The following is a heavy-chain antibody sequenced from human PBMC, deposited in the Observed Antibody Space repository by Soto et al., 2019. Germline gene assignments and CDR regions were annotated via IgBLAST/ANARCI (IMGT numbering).Heavy chain of an antibody. CDR3: ARDLHTRYSSGWYGHWSYYYYGMDV. CDR1: GFTFSSYA. V-gene: IGHV3-30-3*01. Sequence: PGGSLRLSCAASGFTFSSYAMHWVRQAPGKGLEWVAVISYDGSNKYYADSVKGRFTISRDNSKNTLYLQMNSLRAEDTAVYYCARDLHTRYSSGWYGHWSYYYYGMDVWGQGTTVTVSS. CDR2: ISYDGSNK. J-gene: IGHJ6*02. D-gene: IGHD6-19*01.